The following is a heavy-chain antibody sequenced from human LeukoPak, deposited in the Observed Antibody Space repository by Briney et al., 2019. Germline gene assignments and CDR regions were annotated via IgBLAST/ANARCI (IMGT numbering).Heavy chain of an antibody. Sequence: GRSLRLSCAASGFTFDDYAMHWVRQAPGKGLEWVSGISWNSGSIGYADSVKGRFTISRDNAKNSLYLQMNSLRAEDMALYYCAKDKTRSSWCVDAFDIWGQGTMVTVSS. CDR2: ISWNSGSI. V-gene: IGHV3-9*03. D-gene: IGHD6-13*01. J-gene: IGHJ3*02. CDR3: AKDKTRSSWCVDAFDI. CDR1: GFTFDDYA.